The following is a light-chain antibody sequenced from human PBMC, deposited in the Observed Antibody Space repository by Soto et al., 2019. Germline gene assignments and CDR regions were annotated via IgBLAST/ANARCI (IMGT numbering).Light chain of an antibody. J-gene: IGKJ4*01. CDR3: QQYDSSPLT. V-gene: IGKV3-20*01. Sequence: IAPTQSPPTLSLFPGETATLSCRTSQSVSNNYLAWYQQTPGQAPRLLIYGASRRATGIPDRFSGSGSGTDFTLTISRLEPEDFAVYYCQQYDSSPLTFGGGTKVDIK. CDR1: QSVSNNY. CDR2: GAS.